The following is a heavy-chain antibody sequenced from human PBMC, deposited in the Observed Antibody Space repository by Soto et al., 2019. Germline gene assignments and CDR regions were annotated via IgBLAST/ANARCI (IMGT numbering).Heavy chain of an antibody. J-gene: IGHJ6*02. V-gene: IGHV1-69*12. CDR2: IIPIFGTA. D-gene: IGHD3-22*01. CDR1: GGTFSSYA. CDR3: ARGQGSYYYDSSAYYYYGMDV. Sequence: QVQLVQSGAEVKKPGSSVKVSCTASGGTFSSYAISWVRQAPGQGREWMGGIIPIFGTANYAQKFQGRVTITADESTSTAYMEMSSLRSEDTAVYYCARGQGSYYYDSSAYYYYGMDVWGQGTTVTVSS.